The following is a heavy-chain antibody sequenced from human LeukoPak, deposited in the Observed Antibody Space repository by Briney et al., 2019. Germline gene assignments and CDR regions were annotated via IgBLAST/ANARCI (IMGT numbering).Heavy chain of an antibody. CDR3: GRLGSGTLEFDS. V-gene: IGHV4-61*02. Sequence: PSQTLSLTCTVSGASISSGEYYWSWIRQPAGTGLEWVGRIFTTGNTDYNASLESRVTISVDTSKNRFSLNLTSVTAADTAVYYCGRLGSGTLEFDSWGQGTLVTVSS. CDR2: IFTTGNT. J-gene: IGHJ4*02. CDR1: GASISSGEYY. D-gene: IGHD1-7*01.